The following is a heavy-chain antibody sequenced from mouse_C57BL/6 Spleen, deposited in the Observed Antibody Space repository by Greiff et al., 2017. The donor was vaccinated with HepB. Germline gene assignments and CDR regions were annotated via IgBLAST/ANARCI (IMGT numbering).Heavy chain of an antibody. J-gene: IGHJ2*01. V-gene: IGHV1-69*01. CDR1: GYTFTSYW. Sequence: VQLQQPGAELVMPGASVKLSCKASGYTFTSYWMHWVKQRPGQGLEWIGEIDPSDSYTNYNQKFKGKSTLTVDKSSSTAYMQLSRLTSEDSAVYYCARWATVVDYYFDYWGQGTTLTVSS. CDR3: ARWATVVDYYFDY. CDR2: IDPSDSYT. D-gene: IGHD1-1*01.